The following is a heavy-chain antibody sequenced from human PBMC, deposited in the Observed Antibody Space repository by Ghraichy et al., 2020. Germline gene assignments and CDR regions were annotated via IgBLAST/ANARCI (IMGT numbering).Heavy chain of an antibody. J-gene: IGHJ4*02. D-gene: IGHD1-26*01. CDR1: GFTFSSYA. CDR2: ISGSGGST. Sequence: ETLSLTCAASGFTFSSYAMSWVRQAPGKGLEWVSAISGSGGSTYYADSVKGRFTISRDNSKNTLYLQMNSLRAEDTAVYYCAKWTSSPYFDYWGQGTLVIVSS. CDR3: AKWTSSPYFDY. V-gene: IGHV3-23*01.